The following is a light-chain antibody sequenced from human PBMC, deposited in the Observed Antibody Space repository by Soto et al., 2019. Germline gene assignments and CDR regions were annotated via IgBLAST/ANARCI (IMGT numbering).Light chain of an antibody. J-gene: IGKJ4*01. V-gene: IGKV3-15*01. Sequence: EIVMTQSPATLYVSPGERATLSCRASQSAGRNLAWYQQKPGQAPRLLIYGASTRATGIPARFGGSGSGTDFTLTISSLQSGDLAIYFCQQYNNWPRSTFGGGTKVEIK. CDR3: QQYNNWPRST. CDR2: GAS. CDR1: QSAGRN.